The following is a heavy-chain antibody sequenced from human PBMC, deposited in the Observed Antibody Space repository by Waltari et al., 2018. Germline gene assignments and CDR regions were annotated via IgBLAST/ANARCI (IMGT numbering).Heavy chain of an antibody. CDR2: INAGNGNT. V-gene: IGHV1-3*01. J-gene: IGHJ6*02. D-gene: IGHD3-3*01. CDR1: GYTFTSYS. Sequence: QVQLVQSGAEVKKPGASVKVSCKASGYTFTSYSMHSIRQAPGQRLEWMGWINAGNGNTKYSQKFQGRVTITRDTSASTAYMELSSLRSEDTAVYYCARDYDFWSGYSYYGMDVWGQGTTVTVSS. CDR3: ARDYDFWSGYSYYGMDV.